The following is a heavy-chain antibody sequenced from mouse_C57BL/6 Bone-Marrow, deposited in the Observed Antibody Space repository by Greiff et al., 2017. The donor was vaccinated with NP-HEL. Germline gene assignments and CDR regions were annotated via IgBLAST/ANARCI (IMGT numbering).Heavy chain of an antibody. J-gene: IGHJ4*01. CDR2: IRNKANGYTT. V-gene: IGHV7-3*01. CDR3: ARSIYYDYADDPFYAMDY. D-gene: IGHD2-4*01. CDR1: GFTFTDYY. Sequence: EVQGVESGGGLVQPGGSLSLSCAASGFTFTDYYMSWVRQPPGKALEWLVFIRNKANGYTTEYSASVKGRFTISRDNSQSIIYLQMNALRAEDSATYYCARSIYYDYADDPFYAMDYWGQGTSVTVSS.